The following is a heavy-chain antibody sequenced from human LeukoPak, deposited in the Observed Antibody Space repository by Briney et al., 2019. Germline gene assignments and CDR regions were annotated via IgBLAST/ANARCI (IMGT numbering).Heavy chain of an antibody. Sequence: SETLSLTCTVSGGSINSYYWSWIRQPPGKGLEWIGHIYYSGGTKYNPSLKSRVTISVDTSKNQFSLKLSSVTAADTAVYYCARDRYGSGSYLGYWGQGTLVTVSS. CDR1: GGSINSYY. CDR2: IYYSGGT. CDR3: ARDRYGSGSYLGY. D-gene: IGHD3-10*01. J-gene: IGHJ4*02. V-gene: IGHV4-59*12.